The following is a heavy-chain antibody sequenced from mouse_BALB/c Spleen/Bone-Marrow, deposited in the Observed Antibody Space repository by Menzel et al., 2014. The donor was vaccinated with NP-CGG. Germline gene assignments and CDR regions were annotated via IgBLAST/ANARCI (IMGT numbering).Heavy chain of an antibody. Sequence: EVKVVESGGGLVQPGGSLKLSCAASGFDFSRYWMSWVRQAPGKGLQWIGEINPDSNTINYTPSLKDKFIISRDNAKNTLYLQMSKVRSEDTALYYCARLGYYGGFAYWGQGTLVTASA. CDR1: GFDFSRYW. V-gene: IGHV4-1*02. CDR2: INPDSNTI. CDR3: ARLGYYGGFAY. D-gene: IGHD2-3*01. J-gene: IGHJ3*01.